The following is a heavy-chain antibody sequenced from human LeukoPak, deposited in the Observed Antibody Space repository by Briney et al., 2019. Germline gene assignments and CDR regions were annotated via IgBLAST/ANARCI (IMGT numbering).Heavy chain of an antibody. Sequence: SVKVSCKASGDTFSSYAISWVRQAPGQGLEWMGGIIPIFGTANYAQKFQGRVTITADESTSTAYMELSSLRSEDTAVYYCARGTIDCSGGSCYSNWFDPWGQGTLVTVSS. J-gene: IGHJ5*02. CDR2: IIPIFGTA. CDR3: ARGTIDCSGGSCYSNWFDP. D-gene: IGHD2-15*01. CDR1: GDTFSSYA. V-gene: IGHV1-69*13.